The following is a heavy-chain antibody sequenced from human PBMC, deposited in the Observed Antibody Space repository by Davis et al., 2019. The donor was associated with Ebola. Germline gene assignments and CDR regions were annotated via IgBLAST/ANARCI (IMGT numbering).Heavy chain of an antibody. D-gene: IGHD1-1*01. V-gene: IGHV3-30*04. CDR2: VSHSEREK. J-gene: IGHJ4*02. Sequence: PGGSLRLSCAASGFTFSNYAMHWVRQAPGKGLEWVAVVSHSEREKFYADSVKGRFTISRDNSENVLYLQMDSLRPDDTAIYFCARALHDEVLDYWGQGTPVTVSS. CDR1: GFTFSNYA. CDR3: ARALHDEVLDY.